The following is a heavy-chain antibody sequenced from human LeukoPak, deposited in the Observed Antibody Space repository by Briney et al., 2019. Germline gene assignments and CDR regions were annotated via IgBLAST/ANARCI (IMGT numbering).Heavy chain of an antibody. CDR2: IYYSGNT. CDR1: GGSISSYY. CDR3: ARVGDGNFDY. Sequence: KPSETLSLTCTVSGGSISSYYWSWIRQPPGKGLEWIGYIYYSGNTNKNPSLKSRLIISVDTSKNQFSLKLSSVTAADTAVYYCARVGDGNFDYWGQGTLVTVSS. V-gene: IGHV4-59*01. J-gene: IGHJ4*02.